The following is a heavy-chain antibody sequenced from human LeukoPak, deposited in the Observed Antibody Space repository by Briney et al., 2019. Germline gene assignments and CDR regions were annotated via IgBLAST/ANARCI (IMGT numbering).Heavy chain of an antibody. J-gene: IGHJ4*02. CDR1: GFTFGSYA. D-gene: IGHD3-10*01. Sequence: PGGSLRLSCAASGFTFGSYAMSWVRQAPGKGLEWVSGISAPGDNTYYADSVKGRLTISRDNSKNTLYLQMNSLRADDTALYYCAKLERRYYGGNRFDFWGQGTLLTVSS. V-gene: IGHV3-23*01. CDR3: AKLERRYYGGNRFDF. CDR2: ISAPGDNT.